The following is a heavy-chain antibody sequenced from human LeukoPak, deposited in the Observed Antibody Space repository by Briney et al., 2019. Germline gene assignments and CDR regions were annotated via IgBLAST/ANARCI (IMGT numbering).Heavy chain of an antibody. CDR3: ARGHYDFWSGDYFDY. CDR1: GGSISSYY. V-gene: IGHV4-4*07. D-gene: IGHD3-3*01. J-gene: IGHJ4*02. Sequence: SETLSLTCTVSGGSISSYYWSWIQQPAGKGLEWIGRIYTSGSTNYNPSLKSRVTMSVDTSKNQFSLKLSSVTAADTAVYYCARGHYDFWSGDYFDYWGQGTLVTVSS. CDR2: IYTSGST.